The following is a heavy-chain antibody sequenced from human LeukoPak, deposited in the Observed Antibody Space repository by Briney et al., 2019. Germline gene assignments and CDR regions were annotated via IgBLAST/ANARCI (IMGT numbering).Heavy chain of an antibody. D-gene: IGHD2-15*01. CDR3: ARGSGGHGGGPAFDY. CDR2: IYSGDST. Sequence: PGGSLRLSCAASGFTVSTNYMSWVRQAPGKGLEWVSVIYSGDSTYYADSVKGRSTISRDNSKNTLYLQMNSLRAEDTAVYYCARGSGGHGGGPAFDYWGQGTLVTVSS. CDR1: GFTVSTNY. V-gene: IGHV3-53*01. J-gene: IGHJ4*02.